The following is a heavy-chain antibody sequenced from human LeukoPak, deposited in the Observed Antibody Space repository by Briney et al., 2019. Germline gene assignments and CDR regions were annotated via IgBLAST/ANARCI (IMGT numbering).Heavy chain of an antibody. D-gene: IGHD3-10*01. Sequence: GGSLRLSCAAPGFTFSSYAMSWVRQAPGKGLEWVPAISGSGGSTYYADSVKGRFTISRDNSKNTLYLQMNSLRAEDTAVYYCAKDIYYYGSGSYYNALDYWGQGTLVTVSS. CDR2: ISGSGGST. CDR1: GFTFSSYA. CDR3: AKDIYYYGSGSYYNALDY. J-gene: IGHJ4*02. V-gene: IGHV3-23*01.